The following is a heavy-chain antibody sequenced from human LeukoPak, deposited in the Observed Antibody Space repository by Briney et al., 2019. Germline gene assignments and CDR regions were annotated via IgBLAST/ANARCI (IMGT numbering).Heavy chain of an antibody. V-gene: IGHV1-46*01. J-gene: IGHJ4*02. CDR2: INPSGGST. Sequence: GASVTLSCKSSGYTFTSYYMHWVRQAHGQGLEWMGIINPSGGSTSYAQNFQGRVTMTRDTSTSTVYMVLSSVRSEDTAVYYCARDRLAGSTYYGLLYYWGQGTLVTVSS. CDR3: ARDRLAGSTYYGLLYY. CDR1: GYTFTSYY. D-gene: IGHD3-3*01.